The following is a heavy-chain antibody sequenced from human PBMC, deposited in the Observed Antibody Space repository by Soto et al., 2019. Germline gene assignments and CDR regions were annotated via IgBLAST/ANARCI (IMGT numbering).Heavy chain of an antibody. D-gene: IGHD2-21*02. CDR2: LYYTGTT. V-gene: IGHV4-39*01. Sequence: QMQLQESGPGLVKASETLTLTCSVSGGSIGSSSYYFGWIRQPPGKGLEWIGSLYYTGTTYYNSSLKSRVTISADKSQNQFSLRLSSVTAADTAVYYCGGLSVTGGVDVWGQGTTVTVSS. CDR1: GGSIGSSSYY. CDR3: GGLSVTGGVDV. J-gene: IGHJ6*02.